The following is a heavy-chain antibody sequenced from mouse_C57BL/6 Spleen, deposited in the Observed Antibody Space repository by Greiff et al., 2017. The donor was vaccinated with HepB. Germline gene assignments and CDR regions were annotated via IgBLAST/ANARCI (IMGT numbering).Heavy chain of an antibody. Sequence: DVHLVESGGGLVKPGGSLKLSCAASGFTFSDYGMHWVRQAPEKGLEWVAYISSGSSTIYYADTVKGRFTISRDNAKNTLFLQMTSLRSEDTAMYYCARPGWLLLYAMDYWGQGTSVTVSS. V-gene: IGHV5-17*01. J-gene: IGHJ4*01. CDR3: ARPGWLLLYAMDY. CDR1: GFTFSDYG. CDR2: ISSGSSTI. D-gene: IGHD2-3*01.